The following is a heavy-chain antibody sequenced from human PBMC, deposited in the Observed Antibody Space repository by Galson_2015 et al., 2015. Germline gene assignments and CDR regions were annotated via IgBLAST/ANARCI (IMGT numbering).Heavy chain of an antibody. CDR3: ARGSSDLTTVTRPFTY. D-gene: IGHD4-17*01. Sequence: KVSCKASGGTFKNYDINWVRQAPGQGLEWMGGIIPLFGTPNYAQKFKGRVTIAADESTSTVYMELSSLRSEDTAVYYCARGSSDLTTVTRPFTYWGQGSLVTASS. CDR2: IIPLFGTP. CDR1: GGTFKNYD. V-gene: IGHV1-69*01. J-gene: IGHJ4*02.